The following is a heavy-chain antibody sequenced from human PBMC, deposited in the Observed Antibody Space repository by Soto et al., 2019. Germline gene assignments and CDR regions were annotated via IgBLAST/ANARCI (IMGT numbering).Heavy chain of an antibody. J-gene: IGHJ4*02. CDR1: AGTLSSSTYL. D-gene: IGHD4-17*01. CDR2: IYYSGST. CDR3: ATFYGDYVSY. V-gene: IGHV4-39*01. Sequence: SQALSLTCTVSAGTLSSSTYLLGLIRQPPGKGLEWIGSIYYSGSTFYNPSLKSRVTISVDTSKNQFSLKLSSVTAADTAVYYCATFYGDYVSYWGQGTLVTVS.